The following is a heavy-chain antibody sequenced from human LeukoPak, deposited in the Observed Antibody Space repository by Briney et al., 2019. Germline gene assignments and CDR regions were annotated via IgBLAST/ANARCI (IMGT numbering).Heavy chain of an antibody. Sequence: GRSLRLSCAASGFTFSSYGMHWVRQAPGKGLEWVAVIWYDGSNKCYADSVKGRFTISRDNSKNTLYLQMNSLRAEDTAVYYCAKDRAWFGKPFDYWGQGTLVTVSS. CDR1: GFTFSSYG. V-gene: IGHV3-33*06. D-gene: IGHD3-10*01. J-gene: IGHJ4*02. CDR3: AKDRAWFGKPFDY. CDR2: IWYDGSNK.